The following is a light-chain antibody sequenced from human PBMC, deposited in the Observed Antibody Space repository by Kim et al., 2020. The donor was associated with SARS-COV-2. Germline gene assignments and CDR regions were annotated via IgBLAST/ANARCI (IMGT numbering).Light chain of an antibody. Sequence: ALGQTVRITCQGDSLRDDYASWYQQKPGQAPILVVYGKNKRPSGIPDRFSGSSSGNTASLTITGAQAEDDADYYCNSRDSSGNHVIFGGGTQLTVL. CDR3: NSRDSSGNHVI. J-gene: IGLJ2*01. CDR2: GKN. V-gene: IGLV3-19*01. CDR1: SLRDDY.